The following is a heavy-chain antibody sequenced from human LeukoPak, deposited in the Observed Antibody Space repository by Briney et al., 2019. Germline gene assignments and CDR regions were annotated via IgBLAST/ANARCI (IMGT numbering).Heavy chain of an antibody. CDR2: IDTQSQTV. J-gene: IGHJ4*02. V-gene: IGHV3-48*02. Sequence: PGGSLRLSCTVSGVSFNSFYMNWVRQAPGKGLEWISYIDTQSQTVYYADFMRGRFTISRDNAKNSLYLQINSLRDEDTALYYCAGGGDSGWAIDNWGQGTLVIVSS. CDR3: AGGGDSGWAIDN. D-gene: IGHD6-19*01. CDR1: GVSFNSFY.